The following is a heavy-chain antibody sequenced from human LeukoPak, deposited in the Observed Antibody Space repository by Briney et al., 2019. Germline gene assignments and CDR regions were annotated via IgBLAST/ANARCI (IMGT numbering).Heavy chain of an antibody. CDR2: IIPIFGTA. J-gene: IGHJ6*02. CDR3: ARDRSDYGMDV. Sequence: GASVKVSCTASGGTFSSYAISWVRQAPGQGLEWMGGIIPIFGTANYAQKFQGRVTITADESTSTAYMELSSLRSGDTAVYYCARDRSDYGMDVWGQGTTVTVSS. D-gene: IGHD3-3*01. CDR1: GGTFSSYA. V-gene: IGHV1-69*13.